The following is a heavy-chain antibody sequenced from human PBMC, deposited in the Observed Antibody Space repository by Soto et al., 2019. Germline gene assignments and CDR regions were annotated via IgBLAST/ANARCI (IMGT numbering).Heavy chain of an antibody. J-gene: IGHJ4*02. D-gene: IGHD4-17*01. CDR2: IYYSGST. Sequence: SETLSLTCTVSGGSISSYYWSWIRQPPGKGLEWIGYIYYSGSTSYNPSLKSRVTISVDTSKNQLSLKLSSVTAADTAVYYCARRYGYYFAYWGQGTLVTVSS. V-gene: IGHV4-59*08. CDR1: GGSISSYY. CDR3: ARRYGYYFAY.